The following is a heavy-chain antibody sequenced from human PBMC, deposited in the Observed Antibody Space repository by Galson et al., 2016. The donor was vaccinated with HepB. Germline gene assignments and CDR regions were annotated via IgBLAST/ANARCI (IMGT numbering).Heavy chain of an antibody. CDR3: SRGTLGTTATMAFDY. J-gene: IGHJ4*02. Sequence: SETLSLTCAVSGDSISSNYWWSWVRQSPEKGLEWIGEIYQTGTANYNPSFTSRATLSIDKSKNQISLSLGSVTAADTAVYYCSRGTLGTTATMAFDYWGQGTLVSVSS. CDR2: IYQTGTA. CDR1: GDSISSNYW. V-gene: IGHV4/OR15-8*02. D-gene: IGHD1-26*01.